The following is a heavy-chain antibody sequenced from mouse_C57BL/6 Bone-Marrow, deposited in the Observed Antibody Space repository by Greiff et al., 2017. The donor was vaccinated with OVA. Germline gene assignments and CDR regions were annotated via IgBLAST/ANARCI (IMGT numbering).Heavy chain of an antibody. CDR2: INPSNGGT. CDR3: ARYDYDAYAMDY. J-gene: IGHJ4*01. D-gene: IGHD2-4*01. Sequence: QVQLKQSGTELVKPGASVKLSCKASGYTFTSYWMHWVKQRPGQGLEWIGNINPSNGGTNYNEKFKSKATLTVDKSSSTAYMQLSSLTSEDSAVYYCARYDYDAYAMDYWGQGTSVTVSS. V-gene: IGHV1-53*01. CDR1: GYTFTSYW.